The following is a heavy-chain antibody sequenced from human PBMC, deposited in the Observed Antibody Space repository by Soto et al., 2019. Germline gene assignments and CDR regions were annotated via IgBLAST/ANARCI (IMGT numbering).Heavy chain of an antibody. V-gene: IGHV4-4*02. D-gene: IGHD6-6*01. CDR2: IYHSGST. J-gene: IGHJ6*02. CDR1: GGSISSSNW. Sequence: AETLSLTCAVSGGSISSSNWWSWVRQPPGKGLEWIGEIYHSGSTNYNPSLKSRVTISVDKSKNQFSLKLSSVTAADTAVYYCARDIGIAARKGYYGMDVWGQGTTVTVSS. CDR3: ARDIGIAARKGYYGMDV.